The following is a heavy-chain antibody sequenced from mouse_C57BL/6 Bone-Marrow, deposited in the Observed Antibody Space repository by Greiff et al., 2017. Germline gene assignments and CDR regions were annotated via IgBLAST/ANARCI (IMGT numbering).Heavy chain of an antibody. Sequence: VQLVESGAELVRPGTSVKMSCKASGYTFTNYWIGWAKQRPGHGLEWIGDIYPGGGYTNYNEKFKGKATLTADKSSSTAYMQFSSLTSEDSAIYYCARGHYGYFDYWGQGTTLTVSS. V-gene: IGHV1-63*01. CDR3: ARGHYGYFDY. D-gene: IGHD1-1*01. J-gene: IGHJ2*01. CDR1: GYTFTNYW. CDR2: IYPGGGYT.